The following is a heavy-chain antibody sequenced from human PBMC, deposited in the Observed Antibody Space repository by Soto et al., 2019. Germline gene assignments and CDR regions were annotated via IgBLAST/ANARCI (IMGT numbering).Heavy chain of an antibody. CDR2: IYHSGST. V-gene: IGHV4-30-2*01. CDR3: ARRYGYYFDY. Sequence: PSETLSLTCAVSGGSISSGGYSWSWIRQPPGKGLEWIGYIYHSGSTYYNPSLKSRVTISVDRSKNQLSLKLSSVTAADTAVYYCARRYGYYFDYWGQGTLVTSPQ. J-gene: IGHJ4*02. CDR1: GGSISSGGYS. D-gene: IGHD3-9*01.